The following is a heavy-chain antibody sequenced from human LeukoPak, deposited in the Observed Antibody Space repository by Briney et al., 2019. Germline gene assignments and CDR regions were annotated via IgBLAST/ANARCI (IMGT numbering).Heavy chain of an antibody. CDR1: GGSINSYY. V-gene: IGHV4-59*08. J-gene: IGHJ4*02. CDR2: IYYSGTT. CDR3: ARTRGSYYGYYFDY. Sequence: SETLSLTCTVPGGSINSYYWSWIRQPPGKGLEWIGYIYYSGTTNYNPSLKSRITISVDTSKNQFSLKLNSVTAADTAVYYCARTRGSYYGYYFDYWGRGSLVTVSS. D-gene: IGHD1-26*01.